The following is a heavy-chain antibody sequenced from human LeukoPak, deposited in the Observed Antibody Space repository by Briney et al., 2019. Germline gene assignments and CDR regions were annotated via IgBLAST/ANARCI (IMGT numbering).Heavy chain of an antibody. Sequence: GESLXISCKGSXYXXXXXXIXXXXXXPGXXXXXXGXXYPGXSXTRXSPSFQGQVTISVDKSISTAYLQWSSLKASDTAMYXCARSPFRGVMVDYWGQGTLVTVSS. CDR3: ARSPFRGVMVDY. D-gene: IGHD3-10*01. CDR1: XYXXXXXX. J-gene: IGHJ4*02. CDR2: XYPGXSXT. V-gene: IGHV5-51*01.